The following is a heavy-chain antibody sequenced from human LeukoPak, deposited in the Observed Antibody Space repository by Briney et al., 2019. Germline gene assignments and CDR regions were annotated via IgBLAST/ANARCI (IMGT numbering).Heavy chain of an antibody. V-gene: IGHV4-39*01. CDR2: IYYSGST. CDR1: GGSISSYY. D-gene: IGHD2-2*01. Sequence: SETLSLTCTVSGGSISSYYWSWIRQPPGKGLEWIGSIYYSGSTYYNPSLKSRVTISVDTSKNQFSLKLSSVTAADTAVYYCARHIEDIVVVPAAIAGYNYYYMDVWGKGTTVTVSS. J-gene: IGHJ6*03. CDR3: ARHIEDIVVVPAAIAGYNYYYMDV.